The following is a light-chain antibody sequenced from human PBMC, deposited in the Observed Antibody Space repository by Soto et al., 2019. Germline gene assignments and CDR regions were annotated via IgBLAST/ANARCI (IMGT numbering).Light chain of an antibody. CDR2: GAS. CDR1: QNIGSN. J-gene: IGKJ4*01. V-gene: IGKV3-15*01. CDR3: QQRGNWPLT. Sequence: EIVMAQSPATLSVSPGETAILSCRASQNIGSNLAWYQQRPGQAPRLLIYGASTRATGIPARFSGSGSGTEFTLTISSLQSEDFAVYYCQQRGNWPLTFGGGTKVDIK.